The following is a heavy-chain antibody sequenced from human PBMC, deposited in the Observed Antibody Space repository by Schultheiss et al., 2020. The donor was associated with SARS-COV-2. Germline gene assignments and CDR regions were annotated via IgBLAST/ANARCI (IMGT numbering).Heavy chain of an antibody. CDR1: GFTFSSYA. Sequence: GESLKISCAASGFTFSSYAMSWVRQAPGKGLEWVSAISGSGGSTYYADSVKGRFTISRDNSKNTLYLQMNSLRAEDTAVYYCARASPVYYYDSSGYYPYYFDYWGQGTLVTVSS. CDR3: ARASPVYYYDSSGYYPYYFDY. V-gene: IGHV3-23*01. D-gene: IGHD3-22*01. CDR2: ISGSGGST. J-gene: IGHJ4*02.